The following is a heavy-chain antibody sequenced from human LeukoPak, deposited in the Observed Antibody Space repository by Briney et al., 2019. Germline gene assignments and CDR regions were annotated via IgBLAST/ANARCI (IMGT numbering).Heavy chain of an antibody. CDR1: GFTFSNYW. CDR3: ARAVATGPYYYYYMDV. CDR2: IKEDGSAK. Sequence: GGSLRLSCAASGFTFSNYWTSWVRQAPGKGLEWVANIKEDGSAKYYVDSVKGRFTISRDNAKNSVYLQMNSLRAEDTAVYYCARAVATGPYYYYYMDVWGKGTTVTVSS. J-gene: IGHJ6*03. D-gene: IGHD5-12*01. V-gene: IGHV3-7*01.